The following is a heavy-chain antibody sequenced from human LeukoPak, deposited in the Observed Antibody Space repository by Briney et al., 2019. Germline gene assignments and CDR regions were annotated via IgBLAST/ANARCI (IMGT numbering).Heavy chain of an antibody. J-gene: IGHJ4*02. V-gene: IGHV4-59*01. Sequence: SETLSLICTVTRGSISSYYWTWIRQAPGKGLEWIGNIYHTGSTKYNPSLQSRVTLSVDTSKNQFSLRLTSVTAADTAVYFCARGMREYFDYWGQGPKVTVSS. CDR3: ARGMREYFDY. CDR2: IYHTGST. CDR1: RGSISSYY. D-gene: IGHD2-8*01.